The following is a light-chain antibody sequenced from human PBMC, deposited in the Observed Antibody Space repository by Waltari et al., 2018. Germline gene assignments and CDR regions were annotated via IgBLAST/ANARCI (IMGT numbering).Light chain of an antibody. Sequence: DIQMTQSPPSLSASLGDRVTITCRASQGISNWLAWYQQRPGKAPNLLIYRASNLEIGVPSSFSGRGSGTEFTLTISNLQPDDLAAYYCQQHDTSPFTFGPGT. CDR3: QQHDTSPFT. V-gene: IGKV1-5*01. CDR2: RAS. J-gene: IGKJ3*01. CDR1: QGISNW.